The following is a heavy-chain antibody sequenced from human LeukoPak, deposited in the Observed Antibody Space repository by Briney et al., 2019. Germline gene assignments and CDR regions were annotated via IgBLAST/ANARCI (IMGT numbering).Heavy chain of an antibody. D-gene: IGHD3-22*01. J-gene: IGHJ4*02. CDR2: MNPNSGNT. V-gene: IGHV1-8*03. CDR3: ARVPRGRSAGSGYYYGFDY. CDR1: GYTFTSYD. Sequence: ASVKVSCKASGYTFTSYDINWVRQATGQGLEWMGWMNPNSGNTGYALKFQGRVTITRNTSISTAYMELSSLRSEDTAVYYCARVPRGRSAGSGYYYGFDYWGQGTLVTVSS.